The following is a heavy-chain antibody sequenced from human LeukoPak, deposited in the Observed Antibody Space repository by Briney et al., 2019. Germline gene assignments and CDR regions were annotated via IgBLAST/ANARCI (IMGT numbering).Heavy chain of an antibody. CDR3: AKAGYSSSWPLDY. V-gene: IGHV3-23*01. CDR1: GFTFSSDG. Sequence: VQPGGSLRLSCAASGFTFSSDGMSWVRQAPGKGLEWVSALSGSGSTTYYADSVKGQFTISRDNSKNTLFLEMNSLRVEDTAVYYCAKAGYSSSWPLDYWGQGTQVTVSS. CDR2: LSGSGSTT. D-gene: IGHD6-13*01. J-gene: IGHJ4*02.